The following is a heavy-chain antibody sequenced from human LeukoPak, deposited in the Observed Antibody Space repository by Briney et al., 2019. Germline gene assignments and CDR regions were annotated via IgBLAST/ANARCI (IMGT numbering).Heavy chain of an antibody. D-gene: IGHD6-13*01. Sequence: GGSLRLSCAASGFTVSSNYMSWVRQAPGKGLEWVSLIYSAGGTYYADSVKGRFTISRDNSKNTLYLQMNSLRAEDTAVYYCAKPNRWYSSSWRDQYYFDYWGQGTLVTVSS. CDR1: GFTVSSNY. J-gene: IGHJ4*02. CDR3: AKPNRWYSSSWRDQYYFDY. CDR2: IYSAGGT. V-gene: IGHV3-66*02.